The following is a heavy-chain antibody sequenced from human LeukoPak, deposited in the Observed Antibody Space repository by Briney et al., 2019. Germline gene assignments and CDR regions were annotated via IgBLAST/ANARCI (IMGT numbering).Heavy chain of an antibody. D-gene: IGHD4-17*01. CDR1: GYTFTSYD. Sequence: ASVKVSCKASGYTFTSYDINWVRQATGQGLEWMGWINPNSGGTNYAQKFQGRVTMTRDTSISTAYMELSRLRSDDTAVYYCARDYGDYLDVWGKGTTVTVSS. CDR2: INPNSGGT. V-gene: IGHV1-2*02. J-gene: IGHJ6*03. CDR3: ARDYGDYLDV.